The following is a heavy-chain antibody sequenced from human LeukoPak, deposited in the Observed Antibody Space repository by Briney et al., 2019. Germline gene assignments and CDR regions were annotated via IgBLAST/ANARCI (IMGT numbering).Heavy chain of an antibody. CDR2: ISGGGGST. Sequence: GGSLRLSCAASGFTFTSFSMNWVRQAPGKGLEWVSAISGGGGSTYYADSVKGRFTISRDNSKNTLYLQVNSLRAEDTAVYYCAKGGKWDVTPFDYWGQGTLVTVSS. J-gene: IGHJ4*02. V-gene: IGHV3-23*01. D-gene: IGHD1-26*01. CDR3: AKGGKWDVTPFDY. CDR1: GFTFTSFS.